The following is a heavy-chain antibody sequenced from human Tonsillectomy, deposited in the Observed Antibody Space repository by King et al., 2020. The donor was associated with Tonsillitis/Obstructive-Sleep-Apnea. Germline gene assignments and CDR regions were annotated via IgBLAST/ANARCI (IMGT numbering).Heavy chain of an antibody. Sequence: VQLVESGGGLVQPGGSLRLSCAASGFTFSTYTMNWVRQAPGKGLEWVSYITGSSSSTMYYADSVKARFTISRDNAKNSLYLQMNSLRDEDTAVYYCAREYSSSSGRAFDIWGHGTMVAVSS. D-gene: IGHD6-6*01. J-gene: IGHJ3*02. CDR3: AREYSSSSGRAFDI. V-gene: IGHV3-48*02. CDR1: GFTFSTYT. CDR2: ITGSSSSTM.